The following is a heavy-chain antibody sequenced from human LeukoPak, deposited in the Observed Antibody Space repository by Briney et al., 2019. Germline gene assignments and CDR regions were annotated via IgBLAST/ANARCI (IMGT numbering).Heavy chain of an antibody. CDR1: GYTFTGYY. D-gene: IGHD6-13*01. V-gene: IGHV1-2*02. CDR2: INPNSGGT. J-gene: IGHJ4*02. Sequence: ASVKVSCKVSGYTFTGYYMHWVRQAPGQGLEWMGWINPNSGGTNYAQKFQGRVTMTRDTSISTAYMELSRLRSDDTAVYYCARGQAAAGLLPFDYWGQGTLVTVSS. CDR3: ARGQAAAGLLPFDY.